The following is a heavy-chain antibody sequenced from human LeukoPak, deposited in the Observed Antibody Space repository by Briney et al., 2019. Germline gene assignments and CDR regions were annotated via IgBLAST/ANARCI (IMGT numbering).Heavy chain of an antibody. Sequence: SQTLSLTCTISGDSISSGGYSWSWIRQPPGKGLEWIGYIYHIGYISQSGDIYQNPSLKSRVTISLDTSRNQFSLKLSSVTAADTAVYYCARSPLAFYDSSGYPRVWFDPWGQGTLVTVSS. V-gene: IGHV4-30-2*01. CDR2: ISQSGDI. CDR1: GDSISSGGYS. J-gene: IGHJ5*02. CDR3: ARSPLAFYDSSGYPRVWFDP. D-gene: IGHD3-22*01.